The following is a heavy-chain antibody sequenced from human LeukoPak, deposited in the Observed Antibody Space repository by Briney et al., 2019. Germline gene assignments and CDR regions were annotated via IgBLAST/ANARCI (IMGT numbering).Heavy chain of an antibody. D-gene: IGHD6-19*01. J-gene: IGHJ4*02. CDR3: ARTSSSGLVGGYYFDY. V-gene: IGHV4-38-2*02. Sequence: SETLSLTCTVSGYFISSGYYWGWIRQPPGEGLPWIGSIHHSGSTYYNPSLKSRVTISVDTSKNQFSLKLSSVTAADTAVYYCARTSSSGLVGGYYFDYWGQGTLVTVSS. CDR1: GYFISSGYY. CDR2: IHHSGST.